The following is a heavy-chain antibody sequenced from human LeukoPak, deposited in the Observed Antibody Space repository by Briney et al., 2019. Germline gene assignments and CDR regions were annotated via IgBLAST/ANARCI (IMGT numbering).Heavy chain of an antibody. D-gene: IGHD1-26*01. Sequence: GGSLRLSCAASGFTFSSYAMSWVRQAPGKGLEWVSAISGSGGSTYYADSVKGRFTISRDNSKNTLYLQMNSLRAEDTAVYYCAKDPLGLQAELPFDYWGQGTLVTVPS. CDR1: GFTFSSYA. CDR3: AKDPLGLQAELPFDY. V-gene: IGHV3-23*01. CDR2: ISGSGGST. J-gene: IGHJ4*02.